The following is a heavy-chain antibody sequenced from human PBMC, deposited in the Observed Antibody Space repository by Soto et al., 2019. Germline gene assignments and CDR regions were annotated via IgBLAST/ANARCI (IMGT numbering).Heavy chain of an antibody. J-gene: IGHJ3*02. CDR1: GGSFSGYY. V-gene: IGHV4-34*01. D-gene: IGHD1-1*01. Sequence: SETLSLTCAVCGGSFSGYYWSWIRQPPGKGLEWIGEINHSGITNCNPSLKSRVTISVDTSRNQFSLKLSSVTAADTAVYYCARVTGTRNDAFDIWGQGKMVTVSS. CDR3: ARVTGTRNDAFDI. CDR2: INHSGIT.